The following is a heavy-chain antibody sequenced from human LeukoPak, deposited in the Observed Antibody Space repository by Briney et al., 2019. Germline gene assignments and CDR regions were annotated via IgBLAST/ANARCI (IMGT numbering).Heavy chain of an antibody. J-gene: IGHJ4*02. V-gene: IGHV3-30*02. CDR3: AKDGGYCSSTSCYPNSEYFDY. D-gene: IGHD2-2*03. CDR1: RFTFSSYG. CDR2: IRYDGSNK. Sequence: GGSLRLSCAASRFTFSSYGMHWVRQAPGKGLEWVAFIRYDGSNKYYADSVKGRFTISRDNSKNTLYLQMNSLRAEDTAVYYCAKDGGYCSSTSCYPNSEYFDYWGQGTLVTVSS.